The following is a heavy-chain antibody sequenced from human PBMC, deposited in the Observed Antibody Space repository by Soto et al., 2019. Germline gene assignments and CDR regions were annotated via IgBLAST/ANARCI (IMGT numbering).Heavy chain of an antibody. CDR1: GYTFTSYY. Sequence: QVQLVQSGAEVKKPGASVKVSCKASGYTFTSYYMHWVRQAPGQGLEWMGIINPSGGRTSYAQKFKGRVSMTRDKSTSTVYMELSSLRSEETAVYYCARYINWNPTKLDYWGQGTLVTVSS. J-gene: IGHJ4*02. CDR3: ARYINWNPTKLDY. CDR2: INPSGGRT. D-gene: IGHD1-1*01. V-gene: IGHV1-46*01.